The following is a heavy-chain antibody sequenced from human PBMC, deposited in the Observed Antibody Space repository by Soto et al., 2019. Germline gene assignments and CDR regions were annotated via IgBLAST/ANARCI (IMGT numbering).Heavy chain of an antibody. J-gene: IGHJ4*02. CDR1: ESTVSRDW. V-gene: IGHV3-7*04. CDR2: INQDGSEK. Sequence: EVHLVESGGGLVQTGGSLRLSCAIFESTVSRDWMNWVRQAPGKGLEWVAHINQDGSEKYYVDSVKGRFTISRDNAKKSLYLQMNSLSPADTAMYYCAGGGGDAFWGQGTLVTVSS. D-gene: IGHD3-16*01. CDR3: AGGGGDAF.